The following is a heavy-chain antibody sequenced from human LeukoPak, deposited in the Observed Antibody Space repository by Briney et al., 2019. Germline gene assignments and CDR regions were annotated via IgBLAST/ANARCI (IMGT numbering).Heavy chain of an antibody. CDR1: GYTLTAYY. CDR3: ARGRTSLTDWFVP. D-gene: IGHD4-11*01. CDR2: IYPNSGAT. V-gene: IGHV1-2*02. J-gene: IGHJ5*02. Sequence: ASVNVSCTASGYTLTAYYMHWVRQAPGQGLEWMGWIYPNSGATDSAQKFQGRVPVTRDTSLNTVYMELSRLTSDDTAVYYCARGRTSLTDWFVPWGQGTLVTVSS.